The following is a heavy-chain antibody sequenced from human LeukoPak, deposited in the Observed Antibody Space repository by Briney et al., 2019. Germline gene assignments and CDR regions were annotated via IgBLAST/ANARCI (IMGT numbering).Heavy chain of an antibody. V-gene: IGHV4-34*01. Sequence: SETLSLTCAVYGGSFSGYYWSWIRQPPGKGLEWIGEINHSGSTNYNPSLKSRVTISVDTSKNQFSLKLSSVTAADTAVYYCARGRDRLGESTGYWGQGTLVTASS. CDR1: GGSFSGYY. CDR3: ARGRDRLGESTGY. D-gene: IGHD3-10*01. CDR2: INHSGST. J-gene: IGHJ4*02.